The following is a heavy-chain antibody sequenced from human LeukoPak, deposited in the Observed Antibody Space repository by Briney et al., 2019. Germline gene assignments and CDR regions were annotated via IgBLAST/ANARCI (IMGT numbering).Heavy chain of an antibody. CDR2: IRYDGRNK. Sequence: PGGSLRLSCAASGFTFSSYGMHWVRQAPGKGLDWVAFIRYDGRNKYYADSVKGRFTISRDNSTNTLYLQMNSLRAEDTAVYYCAKLGYSYGSSAYYYYYMDVWGKGTTVTISS. V-gene: IGHV3-30*02. J-gene: IGHJ6*03. D-gene: IGHD5-18*01. CDR3: AKLGYSYGSSAYYYYYMDV. CDR1: GFTFSSYG.